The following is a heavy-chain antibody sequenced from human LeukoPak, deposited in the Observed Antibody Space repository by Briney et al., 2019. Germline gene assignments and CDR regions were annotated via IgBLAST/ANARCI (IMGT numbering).Heavy chain of an antibody. D-gene: IGHD5-24*01. CDR3: ARVRHGYNYCLDY. J-gene: IGHJ4*02. CDR2: NIPIFGTA. Sequence: ASVKVSCKASGGTFSSYAISWVRQAPGQGLEWMGGNIPIFGTANYAQKFQGRVTITADESTSTAYMELSSLRSEDTAVYYCARVRHGYNYCLDYWGQGTLVTVSS. V-gene: IGHV1-69*13. CDR1: GGTFSSYA.